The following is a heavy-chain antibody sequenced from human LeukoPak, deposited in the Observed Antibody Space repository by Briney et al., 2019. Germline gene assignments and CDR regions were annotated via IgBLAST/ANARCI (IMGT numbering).Heavy chain of an antibody. Sequence: GGSLRLSCAASGFSSSTYCMHWVRQAPGKGPMWVSRICPDGTVTNYADSVKARFSISRDNARNTVYLQMNSLRAEDTAVYYCVRDFRSADYWGQGTLVTVSS. CDR2: ICPDGTVT. J-gene: IGHJ4*02. V-gene: IGHV3-74*01. CDR3: VRDFRSADY. CDR1: GFSSSTYC.